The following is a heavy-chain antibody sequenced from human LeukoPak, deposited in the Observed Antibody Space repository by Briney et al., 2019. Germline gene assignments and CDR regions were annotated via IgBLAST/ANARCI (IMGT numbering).Heavy chain of an antibody. CDR2: ISSSGSTK. Sequence: PGGSLRLSCAASGFTFSSYEMNWVRQAPGKGLEWVSYISSSGSTKYYADSVKGRVKISRDNAKNSLYLQIISLRAEDTALYYCARVEGFIDYWGQGTLVTVSS. V-gene: IGHV3-48*03. CDR3: ARVEGFIDY. D-gene: IGHD3-16*02. J-gene: IGHJ4*02. CDR1: GFTFSSYE.